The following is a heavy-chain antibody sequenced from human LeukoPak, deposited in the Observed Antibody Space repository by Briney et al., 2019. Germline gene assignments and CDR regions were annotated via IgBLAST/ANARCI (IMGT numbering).Heavy chain of an antibody. J-gene: IGHJ4*02. D-gene: IGHD3-10*01. CDR2: MSFDGSDQ. Sequence: GGSLRLSCRVSGLTFRTYTMNWVRQAPGKGLEWVASMSFDGSDQFYADSVRGRFTISRDNSKNTLFLQMSSLRSDDTAVYYCARSLMRPYFDYWGQGTLVSVSS. CDR3: ARSLMRPYFDY. V-gene: IGHV3-30*04. CDR1: GLTFRTYT.